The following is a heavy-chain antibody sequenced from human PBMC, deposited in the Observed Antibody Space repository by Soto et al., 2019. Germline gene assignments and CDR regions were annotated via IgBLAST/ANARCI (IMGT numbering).Heavy chain of an antibody. CDR1: GGSISSYY. CDR2: IYYSGST. Sequence: QVQLQESGPGLVKPSETLSLTCTVSGGSISSYYWSWIRQPPGKGLEWIGYIYYSGSTNYNPSLKSRVTISVDTSKNQFSLKLSSVTAADTAVYYCARDRVLLWFGNYYYYYMDVWGKGTTVTVSS. CDR3: ARDRVLLWFGNYYYYYMDV. V-gene: IGHV4-59*01. J-gene: IGHJ6*03. D-gene: IGHD3-10*01.